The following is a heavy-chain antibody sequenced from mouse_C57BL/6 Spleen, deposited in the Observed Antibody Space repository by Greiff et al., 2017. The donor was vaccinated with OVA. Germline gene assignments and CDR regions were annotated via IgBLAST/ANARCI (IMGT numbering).Heavy chain of an antibody. Sequence: LQQSGAELVRPGASVTLSCKASGYTFTDYEMHWVKQTPVHGLEWIGAIDPETGGTAYNQKFKGKAILTADKSSSTAYIVLRILTSEDSAVYYCTRPVPYFDYWGQGTTLTVSS. J-gene: IGHJ2*01. CDR1: GYTFTDYE. CDR2: IDPETGGT. V-gene: IGHV1-15*01. CDR3: TRPVPYFDY.